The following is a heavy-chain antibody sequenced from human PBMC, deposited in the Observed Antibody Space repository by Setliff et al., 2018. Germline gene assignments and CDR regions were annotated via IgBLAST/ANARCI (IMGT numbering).Heavy chain of an antibody. CDR3: ATSTIITYYFDS. Sequence: GGSLRLSCVASEFTFSRYFMTWVRQAPGKGLEWIASISGSGGDTDSAGSMKGRFTISRDNSKNTLYLQMNSLRPEDTAIYYCATSTIITYYFDSWGQGTLVTVSS. CDR1: EFTFSRYF. V-gene: IGHV3-23*01. D-gene: IGHD3-22*01. J-gene: IGHJ4*02. CDR2: ISGSGGDT.